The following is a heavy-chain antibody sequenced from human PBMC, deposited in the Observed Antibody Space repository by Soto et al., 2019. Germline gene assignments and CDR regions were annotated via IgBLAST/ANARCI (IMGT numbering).Heavy chain of an antibody. J-gene: IGHJ4*02. CDR3: ANLPLYGSGFDC. Sequence: SGGGLVQPGGSLRLSCAASGFTFDDYAIHWVRQIPGKGLEWVSGISWNGDATGYADSAKGRFTISRDNAKNSLYLQMDSLKSEDTAMYYCANLPLYGSGFDCWGQGTLVTVSS. CDR2: ISWNGDAT. D-gene: IGHD3-10*01. V-gene: IGHV3-9*01. CDR1: GFTFDDYA.